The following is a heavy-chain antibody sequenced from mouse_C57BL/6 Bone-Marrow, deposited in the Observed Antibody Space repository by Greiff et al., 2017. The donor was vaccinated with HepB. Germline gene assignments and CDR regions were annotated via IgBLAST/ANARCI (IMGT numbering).Heavy chain of an antibody. CDR2: IDPENGDT. D-gene: IGHD2-3*01. Sequence: EVKLMESGAELVRPGASVKLSCTASGFNIKDDYMHWVKQRPEQGLEWIGWIDPENGDTEYASKFQGKATITADTSSNTAYLQLSSLTSEDTAVYSCTTLFADGYPAWFAYWGHGTLVTVSA. V-gene: IGHV14-4*01. J-gene: IGHJ3*01. CDR1: GFNIKDDY. CDR3: TTLFADGYPAWFAY.